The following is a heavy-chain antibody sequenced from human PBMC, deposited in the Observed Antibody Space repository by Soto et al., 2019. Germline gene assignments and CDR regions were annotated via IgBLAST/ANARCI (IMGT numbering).Heavy chain of an antibody. J-gene: IGHJ5*02. CDR1: GGSISSGGYY. D-gene: IGHD3-16*01. CDR2: IYYSGST. CDR3: ARVRGGSTGWFDP. V-gene: IGHV4-31*03. Sequence: QVQLQESGPGLVKPSQTLSLTCTVSGGSISSGGYYWSWIRQHPGKGLEWSGYIYYSGSTYYNPSRKSRVTSSVDTSKNQFSLKLSSVTAADTAVYYCARVRGGSTGWFDPWGQGTLVTVSS.